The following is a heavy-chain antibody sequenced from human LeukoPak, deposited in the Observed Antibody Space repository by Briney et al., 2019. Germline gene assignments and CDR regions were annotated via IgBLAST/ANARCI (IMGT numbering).Heavy chain of an antibody. V-gene: IGHV3-21*01. CDR3: ARDRRVGWPEYYFDY. CDR1: GFTFSSYS. J-gene: IGHJ4*02. Sequence: GGSLRRSCAGSGFTFSSYSMNWLRQAPGKGLEWVSSISSSSSYIYYADSVKGRFTTSRDNAKNSLYLQMNSLRAEDTAVYYCARDRRVGWPEYYFDYWGQGTLVTVSS. D-gene: IGHD1-26*01. CDR2: ISSSSSYI.